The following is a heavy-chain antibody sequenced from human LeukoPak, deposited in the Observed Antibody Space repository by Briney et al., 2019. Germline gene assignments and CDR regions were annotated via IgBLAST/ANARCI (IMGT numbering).Heavy chain of an antibody. V-gene: IGHV4-34*01. CDR2: ISHCGSN. Sequence: PSETLSLTCAVYGVSFSGYYWSWLRQPPGKGLEWVGEISHCGSNNYNPSLKSRVTISVDTSKNQFSLKLSSVPAADTAVYYCARGRPIKQQLPGGMDVWGKGTTVTVSS. CDR3: ARGRPIKQQLPGGMDV. J-gene: IGHJ6*03. CDR1: GVSFSGYY. D-gene: IGHD3-16*01.